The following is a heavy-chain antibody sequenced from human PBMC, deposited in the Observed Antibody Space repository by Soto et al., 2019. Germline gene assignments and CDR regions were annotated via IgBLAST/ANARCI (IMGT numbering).Heavy chain of an antibody. V-gene: IGHV4-39*02. J-gene: IGHJ4*02. D-gene: IGHD1-1*01. CDR1: GGSFDITSSY. CDR2: IYYSGST. CDR3: ATVPIVGTKPYYFDS. Sequence: QLQLQESGPGLVKPSETLSLTCIVSGGSFDITSSYWAWVRQPPGKGLEWIAYIYYSGSTYYNPSLKSRITISVDTSTNQLSLRLSSVTAADTAVYYCATVPIVGTKPYYFDSWGQGTLVTVSS.